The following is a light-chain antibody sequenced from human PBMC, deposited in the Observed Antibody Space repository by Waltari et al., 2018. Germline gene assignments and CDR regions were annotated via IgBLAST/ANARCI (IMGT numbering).Light chain of an antibody. Sequence: SSELPQDPAVSVALGRTERITCQGESLRRYFPSWDQQKPGQAPVLLISGKNNRTSGIPHRFSGSSSGNTASLTTTGAQAEDEADYYCSSRDSSVSLVLFGGGTQLTVL. J-gene: IGLJ7*01. CDR3: SSRDSSVSLVL. CDR2: GKN. V-gene: IGLV3-19*01. CDR1: SLRRYF.